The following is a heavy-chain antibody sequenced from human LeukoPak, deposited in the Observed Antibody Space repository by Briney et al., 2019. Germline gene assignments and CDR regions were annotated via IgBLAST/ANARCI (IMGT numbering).Heavy chain of an antibody. J-gene: IGHJ4*02. V-gene: IGHV3-66*02. CDR3: TRDKGNSYLSYFDD. Sequence: GGSLRLSCAASGFTVSSNYMSWVRQAPGKGLEWVSVIYSGGSTYYADSVKGRFTISRDNSKNTLLQQIKSLRAAETAVYYCTRDKGNSYLSYFDDWGQGTLVTVSS. D-gene: IGHD6-6*01. CDR1: GFTVSSNY. CDR2: IYSGGST.